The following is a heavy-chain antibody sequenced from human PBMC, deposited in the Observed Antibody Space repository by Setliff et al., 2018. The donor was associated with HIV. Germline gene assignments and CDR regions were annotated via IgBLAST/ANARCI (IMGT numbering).Heavy chain of an antibody. Sequence: PSETLSLTCTVSGGSTSSYYWSWIRQPPGKGLEWIGYIYTSGSTNYNPSLKSRVTISVDTSKNQFSLKLSSVTAADTAVYYCARLGPDGYNSRHDAFDIWGQGTMVTVSS. CDR3: ARLGPDGYNSRHDAFDI. D-gene: IGHD5-12*01. CDR2: IYTSGST. J-gene: IGHJ3*02. CDR1: GGSTSSYY. V-gene: IGHV4-4*09.